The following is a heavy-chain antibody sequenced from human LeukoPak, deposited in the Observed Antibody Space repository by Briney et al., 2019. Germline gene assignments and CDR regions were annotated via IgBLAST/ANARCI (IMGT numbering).Heavy chain of an antibody. CDR2: FDPEDGET. V-gene: IGHV1-24*01. CDR1: GYTLTELS. D-gene: IGHD5-12*01. Sequence: GASVKVSCKVSGYTLTELSMHWVRQAPGKGLEWMGGFDPEDGETIYAQKFLGRVTMTEDTSTDTAYMELSSLRSEDTAVYYCATDPQWLRFGYYYGMDVWGQGTTVTVSS. J-gene: IGHJ6*02. CDR3: ATDPQWLRFGYYYGMDV.